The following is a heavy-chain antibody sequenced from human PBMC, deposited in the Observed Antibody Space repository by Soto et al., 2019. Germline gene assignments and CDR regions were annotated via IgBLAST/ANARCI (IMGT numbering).Heavy chain of an antibody. D-gene: IGHD3-9*01. CDR2: IYYGGST. CDR3: ARAGGGSVLRYFDWLLPFDY. V-gene: IGHV4-59*01. CDR1: GGSISSYY. J-gene: IGHJ4*02. Sequence: SETLSLTCTVSGGSISSYYWSWIRQPPGKGLEWIGYIYYGGSTNYNPSLKSRVTISVDTSKNQFSLKLSSVTAADTAVYYCARAGGGSVLRYFDWLLPFDYWGQGTLVTVSS.